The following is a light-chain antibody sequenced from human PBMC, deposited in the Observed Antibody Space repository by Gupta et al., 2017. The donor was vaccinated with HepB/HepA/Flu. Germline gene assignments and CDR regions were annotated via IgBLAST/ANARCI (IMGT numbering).Light chain of an antibody. V-gene: IGKV1-39*01. CDR2: AAS. CDR3: QQSYSTPRFT. J-gene: IGKJ3*01. CDR1: QSTSSY. Sequence: DIQMTQSPSSLSASVGDRVTITCRASQSTSSYLNWYQQKPGKVPKLLIYAASSLQSGVPSRFSGSGSGTDFTLTISSLQPEDFATYYCQQSYSTPRFTFGPGTKVDIK.